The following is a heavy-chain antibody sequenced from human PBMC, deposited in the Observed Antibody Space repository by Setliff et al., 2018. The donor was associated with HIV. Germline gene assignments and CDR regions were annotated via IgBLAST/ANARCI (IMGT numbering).Heavy chain of an antibody. CDR1: GGSITGHY. V-gene: IGHV4-59*11. J-gene: IGHJ4*02. CDR2: THYSGSS. Sequence: SETLSLTCTVSGGSITGHYWSWIRQPPGKGLEWIGYTHYSGSSNYNPSLKSRVSISVDTSTKKVSLKLNSVTAADTAVYYCATGHYDYWNGYSARGPLDYWGQGRLVTVSS. D-gene: IGHD3-3*01. CDR3: ATGHYDYWNGYSARGPLDY.